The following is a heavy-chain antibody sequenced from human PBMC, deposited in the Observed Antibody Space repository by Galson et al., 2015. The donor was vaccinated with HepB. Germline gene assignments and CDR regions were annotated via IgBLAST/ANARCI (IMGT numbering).Heavy chain of an antibody. CDR2: IDPSDSYN. Sequence: QSGAEVKKPGESLRISCKGSGYSFSNYWISWVRQMPGKGLEWMGKIDPSDSYNNYSPSFQGHVTISVDRSISTAYLQWSSLKASDTATYYCARQFTRYYAGLQWGPKNYNDYHYMDVWGKGTTVTVSS. J-gene: IGHJ6*03. V-gene: IGHV5-10-1*01. CDR1: GYSFSNYW. D-gene: IGHD3-16*01. CDR3: ARQFTRYYAGLQWGPKNYNDYHYMDV.